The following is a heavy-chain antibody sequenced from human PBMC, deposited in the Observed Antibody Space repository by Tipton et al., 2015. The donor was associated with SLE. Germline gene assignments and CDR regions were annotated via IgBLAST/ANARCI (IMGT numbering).Heavy chain of an antibody. Sequence: GSLRLSCAASGFTFDDYAMHWVRQAPGKGLEWVSLISWDGGSTYYADSVKGRFTISRDNSKNSLYLQMNSLRAEDTALYYCAKEQYSSGWYDGMDVWGQGTTVTVSS. CDR2: ISWDGGST. CDR3: AKEQYSSGWYDGMDV. D-gene: IGHD6-19*01. V-gene: IGHV3-43D*04. J-gene: IGHJ6*02. CDR1: GFTFDDYA.